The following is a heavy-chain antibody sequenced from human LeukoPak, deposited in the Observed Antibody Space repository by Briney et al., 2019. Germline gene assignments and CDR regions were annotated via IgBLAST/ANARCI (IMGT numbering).Heavy chain of an antibody. J-gene: IGHJ6*03. CDR2: ISWNSGSI. V-gene: IGHV3-9*01. D-gene: IGHD2-15*01. CDR1: GFTFDEHA. CDR3: VKGHCSSSSCFPNYYYYMDV. Sequence: RGRSLRLSCAGSGFTFDEHAMHWVRQAPGKGLEWVSGISWNSGSIAYADSVKGRFTISRDNAKNLLFLQMSSLRAADTALYYCVKGHCSSSSCFPNYYYYMDVWGTGTTVTVSS.